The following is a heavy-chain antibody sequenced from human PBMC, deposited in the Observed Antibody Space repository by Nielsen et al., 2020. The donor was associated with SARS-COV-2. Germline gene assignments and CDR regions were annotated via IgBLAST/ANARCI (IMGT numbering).Heavy chain of an antibody. CDR1: GFTISNYD. Sequence: GESLKISCAAYGFTISNYDMHWVRQAAGKGLEWVSSIGAAGDTFYAGSVRGRFTISRENAKNSLYLQMNSLRAGDTAVYYCARARITMTDDAFDIWGQGTMVTVSS. CDR3: ARARITMTDDAFDI. CDR2: IGAAGDT. D-gene: IGHD3-22*01. V-gene: IGHV3-13*01. J-gene: IGHJ3*02.